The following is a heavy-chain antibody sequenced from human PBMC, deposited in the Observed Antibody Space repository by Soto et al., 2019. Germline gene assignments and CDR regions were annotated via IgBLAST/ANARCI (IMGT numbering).Heavy chain of an antibody. Sequence: EVQLVESGGGLVQPGGSLRLSCEASGFAFSTFWMHWVRQAPGKGLVWVSRINSDGSSTYYADSVKGRVTISRDNAKNTLYLQLNSLRHEDTAVYYCARDFEYWGQGTLVTVSS. J-gene: IGHJ4*02. CDR3: ARDFEY. CDR2: INSDGSST. CDR1: GFAFSTFW. V-gene: IGHV3-74*01.